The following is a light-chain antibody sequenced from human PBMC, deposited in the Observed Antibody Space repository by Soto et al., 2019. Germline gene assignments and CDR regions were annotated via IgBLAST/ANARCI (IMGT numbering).Light chain of an antibody. V-gene: IGLV1-40*01. CDR2: RNN. CDR3: QSYDSSLSALYV. CDR1: SSNIGAGYE. Sequence: QSVLTQPPSVSGAPGQRVTISCTGSSSNIGAGYEVHWYQQLPGTAPKLLIYRNNNRPSGAPDRFSGSKSGTSASLAITGLQAEDEADYYCQSYDSSLSALYVFGTGTKVTVL. J-gene: IGLJ1*01.